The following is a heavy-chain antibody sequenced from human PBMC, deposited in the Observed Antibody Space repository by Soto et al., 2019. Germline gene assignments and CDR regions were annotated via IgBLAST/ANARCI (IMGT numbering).Heavy chain of an antibody. CDR1: GGSISSSSYY. Sequence: PSETLSLTCTVSGGSISSSSYYWGWIRQPPGKGLEWIGSIYYSGSTYYNPSLKSRVTISVDTSKNQFSLKLSPVTAADTAVYYCARASPSPRITMIVVVITTDWYFDLWGRGTLVTVSS. J-gene: IGHJ2*01. CDR3: ARASPSPRITMIVVVITTDWYFDL. V-gene: IGHV4-39*01. D-gene: IGHD3-22*01. CDR2: IYYSGST.